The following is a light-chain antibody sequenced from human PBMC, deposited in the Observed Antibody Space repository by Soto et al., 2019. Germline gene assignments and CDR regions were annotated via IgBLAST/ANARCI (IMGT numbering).Light chain of an antibody. CDR3: LLDFGGARV. V-gene: IGLV7-43*01. Sequence: QTVVTQEPSLTVSPGGTVTLTCASSTGAVTSGHYPNWFQQKPGQAPRALIYGTSNKHSWAPARFSGSLLGDRAALTLSGVQPEDEAEYYCLLDFGGARVFGTGTKLTVL. CDR1: TGAVTSGHY. CDR2: GTS. J-gene: IGLJ1*01.